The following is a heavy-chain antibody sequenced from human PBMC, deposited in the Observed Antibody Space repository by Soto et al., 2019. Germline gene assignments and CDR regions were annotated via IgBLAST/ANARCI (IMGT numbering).Heavy chain of an antibody. V-gene: IGHV3-30*18. CDR3: AKGILSATIGPYAMDV. CDR2: ISYDGNYI. CDR1: GFAFSSYA. Sequence: QVQLVESGGGVVQPGASLRLSCEASGFAFSSYAMHWVRQAPGKGLEWVGVISYDGNYIYYADSVKGRFTISRDNSKNTLYVQVNSLRPEDTAVYYCAKGILSATIGPYAMDVWCQGTTVTVSS. J-gene: IGHJ6*02. D-gene: IGHD3-16*01.